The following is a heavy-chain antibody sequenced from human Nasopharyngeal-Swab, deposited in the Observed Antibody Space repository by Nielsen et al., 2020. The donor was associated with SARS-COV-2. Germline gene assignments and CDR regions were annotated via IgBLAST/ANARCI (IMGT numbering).Heavy chain of an antibody. CDR2: INPNSGGT. D-gene: IGHD3-10*01. V-gene: IGHV1-2*02. Sequence: ASVKVSCKASGYTLTGYYMHWVRQAPGQGLEWMGWINPNSGGTNYAQKFHGRVTMTRDTSITTVYMELSSLRSDDAAVYYCATGLDLLWPTNEAFDIWGQGTMVSISS. J-gene: IGHJ3*02. CDR1: GYTLTGYY. CDR3: ATGLDLLWPTNEAFDI.